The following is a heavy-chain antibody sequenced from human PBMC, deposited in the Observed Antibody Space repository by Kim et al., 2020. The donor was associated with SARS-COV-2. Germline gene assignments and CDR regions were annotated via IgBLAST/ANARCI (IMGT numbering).Heavy chain of an antibody. V-gene: IGHV3-33*01. CDR1: GFTFSSYG. D-gene: IGHD4-17*01. CDR2: IWYDGSNK. Sequence: GGSLRLSCAASGFTFSSYGMHWVRQAPGKGLEWVAVIWYDGSNKYYADSVKGRFTISRDNSKNTLYLQMNSLRAEDTAVYYCARALGPDYGDYELVDYWGQGTLVTVSS. J-gene: IGHJ4*02. CDR3: ARALGPDYGDYELVDY.